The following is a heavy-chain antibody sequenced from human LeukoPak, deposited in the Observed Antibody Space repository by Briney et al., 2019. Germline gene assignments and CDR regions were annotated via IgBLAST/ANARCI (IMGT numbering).Heavy chain of an antibody. V-gene: IGHV3-30*02. D-gene: IGHD3-10*01. Sequence: GGSLRLSCAASGFTFSSYGMSWVRQAPGKGLEWVAFIRYDGSNKYYADSVKGRFTISRDNSKNTLYLQMNSLRAEDTAVYYCAKTLLWFGESGYYYMDVWGKGTTVTISS. CDR2: IRYDGSNK. J-gene: IGHJ6*03. CDR1: GFTFSSYG. CDR3: AKTLLWFGESGYYYMDV.